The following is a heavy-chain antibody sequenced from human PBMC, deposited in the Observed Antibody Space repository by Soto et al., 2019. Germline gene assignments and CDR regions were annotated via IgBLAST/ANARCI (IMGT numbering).Heavy chain of an antibody. V-gene: IGHV1-69*01. D-gene: IGHD3-3*01. CDR1: GGTFSSYA. CDR3: ARDGRITIFGVVITLDYYYGMDV. CDR2: IIPIFGTA. Sequence: SVKVSCKASGGTFSSYAISWVRQAPGQVLEWMGGIIPIFGTANYAQKFQGRVTITADESTSTAYMELSSLRSEDTAVYYCARDGRITIFGVVITLDYYYGMDVWGQGTTVTV. J-gene: IGHJ6*02.